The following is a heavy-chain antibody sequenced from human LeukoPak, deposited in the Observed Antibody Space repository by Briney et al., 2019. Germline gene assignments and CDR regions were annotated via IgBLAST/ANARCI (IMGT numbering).Heavy chain of an antibody. CDR1: GYTFTNYA. V-gene: IGHV7-4-1*02. CDR2: INTNTGNP. Sequence: ASVKVSCKASGYTFTNYAMNWVRQAPGQGLEWTGWINTNTGNPTYAQGFTGRFVFPLDTSVSTAYLQISSLKGEDTAVYYCAKLLGKDHYYGMDVWGQGTTVTVSS. CDR3: AKLLGKDHYYGMDV. J-gene: IGHJ6*02. D-gene: IGHD7-27*01.